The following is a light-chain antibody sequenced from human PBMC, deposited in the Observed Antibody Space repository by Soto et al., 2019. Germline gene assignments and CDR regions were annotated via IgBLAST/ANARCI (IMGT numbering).Light chain of an antibody. J-gene: IGKJ2*01. CDR3: QQSYSAPQYT. V-gene: IGKV1-39*01. CDR2: AAS. Sequence: DIPMTQSPSSLSASVGDGVTITCRASQSISSYLNWYQQKPGKPPKLLIYAASSLQSGVPSRFSGSGSGTDFTLTISSLQPEDFATYYCQQSYSAPQYTFGQGTKLEIK. CDR1: QSISSY.